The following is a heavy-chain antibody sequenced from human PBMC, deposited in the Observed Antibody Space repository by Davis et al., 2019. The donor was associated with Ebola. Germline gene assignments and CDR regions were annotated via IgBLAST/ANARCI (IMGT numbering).Heavy chain of an antibody. CDR1: GFTFSGSS. CDR3: TTQGNIVATGHDY. V-gene: IGHV3-73*01. J-gene: IGHJ4*02. Sequence: GESLKISCAASGFTFSGSSMHWVRQASGKGLEWVGHIRRKANSYATAYGASVKGRFTISRDDSKNTAYLQMNSLKTEDTAVYYCTTQGNIVATGHDYWDQGTLVTVSS. CDR2: IRRKANSYAT. D-gene: IGHD5-12*01.